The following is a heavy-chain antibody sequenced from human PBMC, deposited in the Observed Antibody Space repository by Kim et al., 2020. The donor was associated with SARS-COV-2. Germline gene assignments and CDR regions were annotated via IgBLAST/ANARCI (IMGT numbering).Heavy chain of an antibody. CDR2: IYSGGGT. CDR1: GFTVSTYY. D-gene: IGHD2-15*01. Sequence: GGSLRLSCAASGFTVSTYYMSWVRQAPGKGLEWVSVIYSGGGTYYADSVRGRFTSSRDHSKNTLYLHMDSLRVEDTAVYFFATTGYSRDNFDNWGQGTLV. V-gene: IGHV3-66*01. J-gene: IGHJ4*02. CDR3: ATTGYSRDNFDN.